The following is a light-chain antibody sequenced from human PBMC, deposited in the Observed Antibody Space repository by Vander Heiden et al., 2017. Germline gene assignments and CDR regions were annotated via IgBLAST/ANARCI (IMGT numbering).Light chain of an antibody. CDR3: QQYHSYTWA. Sequence: IQITQSPSTLSASVGDRVSIPCRASQTISPRVAWFQQKPGKAPNLLIYTVSTLQSGVPSRFSGSGSGTEFTLTISSLQPDDFATYYCQQYHSYTWAFGQGTKVDI. CDR2: TVS. J-gene: IGKJ1*01. CDR1: QTISPR. V-gene: IGKV1-5*03.